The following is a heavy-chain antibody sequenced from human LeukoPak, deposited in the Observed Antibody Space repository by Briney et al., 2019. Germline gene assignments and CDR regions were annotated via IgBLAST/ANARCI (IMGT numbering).Heavy chain of an antibody. CDR1: GFTFSSYA. Sequence: PGGSLRLSCAASGFTFSSYAMSWVRQAPGEGLEWVSAISGSGGSTYYADSVKGRFTISRDNSKNTLYLQMNSLRAEDTAVYYCAKARFSGWYYFDYWGQGTLVTVSS. J-gene: IGHJ4*02. V-gene: IGHV3-23*01. CDR2: ISGSGGST. D-gene: IGHD6-19*01. CDR3: AKARFSGWYYFDY.